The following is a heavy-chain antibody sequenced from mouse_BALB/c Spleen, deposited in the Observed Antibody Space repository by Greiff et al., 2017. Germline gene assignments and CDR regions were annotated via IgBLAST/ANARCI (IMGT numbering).Heavy chain of an antibody. Sequence: QVQLQQPGAELVMPGASVKMSCKASGYTFTDYWMHWVKQRPGQGLEWIGAIDTSDSYTSYNQKFKGKATLTVDESSSTAYMQLSSLTSEDSAVYYCARRLGNAMDYWGQGTSVTVSS. CDR1: GYTFTDYW. CDR3: ARRLGNAMDY. J-gene: IGHJ4*01. V-gene: IGHV1-69*01. CDR2: IDTSDSYT. D-gene: IGHD4-1*01.